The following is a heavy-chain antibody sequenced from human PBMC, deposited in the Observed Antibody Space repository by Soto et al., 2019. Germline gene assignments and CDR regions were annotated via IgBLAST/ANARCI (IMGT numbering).Heavy chain of an antibody. CDR3: ARDLVTVTTPFFDY. CDR1: GYTLTSYG. J-gene: IGHJ4*02. Sequence: ASVKVSCKASGYTLTSYGISWVRQAPGQGLEWMGWISGYNGNTNYAQNLQGRVTMTTDTSTSTAYMERRSLRSDDTAVYYCARDLVTVTTPFFDYWGQGTLVTVSS. D-gene: IGHD4-4*01. V-gene: IGHV1-18*01. CDR2: ISGYNGNT.